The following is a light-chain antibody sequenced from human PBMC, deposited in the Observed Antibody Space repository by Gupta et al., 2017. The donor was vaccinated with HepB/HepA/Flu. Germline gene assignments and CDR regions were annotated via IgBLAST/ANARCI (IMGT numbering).Light chain of an antibody. J-gene: IGLJ2*01. V-gene: IGLV2-14*03. CDR2: DVS. CDR1: SSDVGGYKY. Sequence: QSALTQPASVSGSPGQSITISCTGTSSDVGGYKYVSWYQQHPGKAPKLIIYDVSNRPSGVSNRFSGSKSGNTASLTISGRQAEDEADYYCSSYTSSSSLVFGGGTKLTVL. CDR3: SSYTSSSSLV.